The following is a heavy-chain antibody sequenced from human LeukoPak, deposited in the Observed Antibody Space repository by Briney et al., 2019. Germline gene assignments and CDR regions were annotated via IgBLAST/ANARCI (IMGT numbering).Heavy chain of an antibody. CDR1: GYSISSGYY. V-gene: IGHV4-38-2*01. CDR2: IYHSGST. CDR3: ASNLVATIDGGFDY. Sequence: PSETLSLTCAVSGYSISSGYYWGWIRQPPGKGLEWIGSIYHSGSTYYNPSLKSRVTISVDTSKNQFSLKLSSVTAADTAVYCCASNLVATIDGGFDYWGQGTLVTVSS. D-gene: IGHD5-12*01. J-gene: IGHJ4*02.